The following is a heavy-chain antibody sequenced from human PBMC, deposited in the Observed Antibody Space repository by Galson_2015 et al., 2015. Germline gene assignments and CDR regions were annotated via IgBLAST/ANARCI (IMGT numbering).Heavy chain of an antibody. CDR1: GFIFSRYG. CDR2: IWYDGSNS. D-gene: IGHD5-18*01. V-gene: IGHV3-33*01. CDR3: AREGADTTIYFDY. J-gene: IGHJ4*02. Sequence: SLRLSCAASGFIFSRYGMHWVRQAPGKGLAWVALIWYDGSNSYYSDSVKGRFTISRDNCKNTLYLQMNSLRAEDTAVYYCAREGADTTIYFDYWGQGTLVTVSS.